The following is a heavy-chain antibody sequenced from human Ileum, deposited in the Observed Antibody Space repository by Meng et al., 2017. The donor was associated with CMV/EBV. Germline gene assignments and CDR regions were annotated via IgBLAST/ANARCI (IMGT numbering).Heavy chain of an antibody. V-gene: IGHV3-30*02. Sequence: SGFTFSDHAMHWVRQIPGRGLEWVTFILYDGSDQHYTDSVRGRFTISRDNSKNTLHLQMNSLRPEDTAVYYCAKDVGFRAAYLGCFDPWGQGTLVTVSS. D-gene: IGHD2/OR15-2a*01. J-gene: IGHJ5*02. CDR2: ILYDGSDQ. CDR3: AKDVGFRAAYLGCFDP. CDR1: GFTFSDHA.